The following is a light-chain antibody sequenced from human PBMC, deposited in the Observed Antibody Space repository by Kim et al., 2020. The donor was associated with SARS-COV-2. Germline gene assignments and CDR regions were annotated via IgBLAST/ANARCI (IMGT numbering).Light chain of an antibody. V-gene: IGKV1-5*03. CDR2: KAA. J-gene: IGKJ1*01. CDR3: QQYNTYWT. Sequence: SASGGDRVTITCRASQRINIWLAWYQQKPGKAPKLLIYKAASLERGVPSRFSGSGSGTEFTLTISSLQPDDIATYYCQQYNTYWTFGQGTKVDIK. CDR1: QRINIW.